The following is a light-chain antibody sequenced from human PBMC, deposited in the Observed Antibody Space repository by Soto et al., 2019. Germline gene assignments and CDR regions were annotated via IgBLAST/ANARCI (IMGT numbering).Light chain of an antibody. J-gene: IGLJ1*01. V-gene: IGLV2-8*01. Sequence: QSVLTQPPSASGSPGQSVTISCTGTTSDIGAYNYVSWYQQRPGKAPKLIIYEVTRRPSGVPDRIFGSKSYTTASLTVSGLQAEDEADYYCSSFAGTNSFVSGTGTKVTVL. CDR1: TSDIGAYNY. CDR2: EVT. CDR3: SSFAGTNSFV.